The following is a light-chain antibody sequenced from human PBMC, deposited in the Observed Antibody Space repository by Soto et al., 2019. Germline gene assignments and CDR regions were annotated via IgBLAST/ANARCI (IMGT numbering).Light chain of an antibody. CDR3: LLDYAYFWA. J-gene: IGKJ1*01. CDR2: SAS. V-gene: IGKV1-6*01. CDR1: QGIRTD. Sequence: IQMTQSPSSLSASVGDRVTITGRASQGIRTDLGWYQQKPGKAPKRLIYSASSLQSGVPSRFSGSGSGRDFTLTISSLQPEDFATYYCLLDYAYFWAFGQGTKVDIK.